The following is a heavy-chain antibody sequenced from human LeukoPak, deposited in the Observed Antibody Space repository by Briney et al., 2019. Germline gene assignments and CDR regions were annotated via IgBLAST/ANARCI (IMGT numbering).Heavy chain of an antibody. CDR3: ARVRSGYDSYYYYYYYMDV. D-gene: IGHD5-12*01. V-gene: IGHV4-34*01. Sequence: PSETLSLTCAVYGVSFSGYYWSWIRQPPGKGLEWIGEINHSGSTNYNPSLKSRVTISVDTSKNQFSLKLSSVTAADTAVYYCARVRSGYDSYYYYYYYMDVWGKGTTVTVSS. J-gene: IGHJ6*03. CDR2: INHSGST. CDR1: GVSFSGYY.